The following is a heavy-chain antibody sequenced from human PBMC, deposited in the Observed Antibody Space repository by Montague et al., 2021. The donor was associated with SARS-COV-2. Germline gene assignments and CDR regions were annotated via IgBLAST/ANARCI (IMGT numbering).Heavy chain of an antibody. V-gene: IGHV4-59*08. CDR3: ARHYDHSSRVDS. CDR1: GGSISYDY. D-gene: IGHD3-16*01. J-gene: IGHJ4*02. Sequence: SETLSLTCTVSGGSISYDYWTWIRHPPGKGLDWIGIVYYRGNTYXXPSPRGRVTISVDTSSNHYPLTLSPVTAADTAIYYCARHYDHSSRVDSWGQGTLVTVSS. CDR2: VYYRGNT.